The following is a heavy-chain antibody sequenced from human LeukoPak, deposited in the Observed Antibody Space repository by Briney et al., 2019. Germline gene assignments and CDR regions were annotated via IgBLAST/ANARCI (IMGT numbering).Heavy chain of an antibody. J-gene: IGHJ6*03. CDR2: ISSSSSTI. D-gene: IGHD2-2*01. V-gene: IGHV3-48*04. CDR3: ARSQKDIVVVPAAMARYYYMDV. Sequence: PGGSLRLSCAASGFTFSSYSMNWVRQAPGKGLEWVSYISSSSSTIYYADSVKGRFTISRDNAKNSLYLQMNSLRAEDTAVYYCARSQKDIVVVPAAMARYYYMDVWGKGTTLTVSS. CDR1: GFTFSSYS.